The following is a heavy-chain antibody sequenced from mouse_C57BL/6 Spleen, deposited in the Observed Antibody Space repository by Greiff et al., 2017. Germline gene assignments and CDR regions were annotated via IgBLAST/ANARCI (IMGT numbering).Heavy chain of an antibody. D-gene: IGHD1-1*01. V-gene: IGHV1-18*01. CDR3: ASTDFVYGRSYGYFDV. CDR1: GYTFTDYN. J-gene: IGHJ1*03. CDR2: INPNNGGT. Sequence: EVQLQESGPELVKPGASVKIPCKASGYTFTDYNMAWVKQSHGKSLEWIGDINPNNGGTIYNQKFKGKATLTVDTSSSTDYMEHRSLTSKDTAVFYCASTDFVYGRSYGYFDVWGTGTTVTVSS.